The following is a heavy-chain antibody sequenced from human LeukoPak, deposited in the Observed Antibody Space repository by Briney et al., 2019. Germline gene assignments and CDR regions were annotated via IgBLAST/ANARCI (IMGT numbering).Heavy chain of an antibody. CDR3: ARDYEYSSGWYEVDY. V-gene: IGHV1-2*02. J-gene: IGHJ4*02. CDR1: GYTFTVYY. D-gene: IGHD6-19*01. Sequence: ASVKVSCKASGYTFTVYYMHWVRQAPGQGLEWMGWLNPNSGGTNYAQMFQGRVTMTRDTSISTAYMELSRLRSDDTAVYYCARDYEYSSGWYEVDYWGQGTLVTVSS. CDR2: LNPNSGGT.